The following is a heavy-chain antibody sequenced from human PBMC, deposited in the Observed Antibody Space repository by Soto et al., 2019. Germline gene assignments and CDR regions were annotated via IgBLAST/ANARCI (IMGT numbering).Heavy chain of an antibody. D-gene: IGHD4-17*01. CDR3: ARVGRLYGDYVDYYYYYGMDV. CDR1: GYTFTSYY. Sequence: ASVKVSCKASGYTFTSYYMHWVRQAPGQGLEWMGIINPSGGSTSYAQKFQGRVTMTRDTSTSTVYMELSSLRSEDTAVYYCARVGRLYGDYVDYYYYYGMDVWGQGTTVTVSS. V-gene: IGHV1-46*01. J-gene: IGHJ6*02. CDR2: INPSGGST.